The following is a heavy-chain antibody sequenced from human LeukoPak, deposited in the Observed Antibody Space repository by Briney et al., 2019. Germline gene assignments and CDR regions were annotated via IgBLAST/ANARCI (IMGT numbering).Heavy chain of an antibody. CDR2: IYASRGT. V-gene: IGHV4-61*02. CDR3: GRYVDPYDISPHFFDI. CDR1: GGSINSNTYL. J-gene: IGHJ3*02. D-gene: IGHD3-22*01. Sequence: SETLSLTCTVSGGSINSNTYLWNWLRQPAGKRLEWIERIYASRGTDYNPALRSRRSMSKNRSSKQISRTLRSVTAVDTAVYYCGRYVDPYDISPHFFDIWGQGIVVTVSS.